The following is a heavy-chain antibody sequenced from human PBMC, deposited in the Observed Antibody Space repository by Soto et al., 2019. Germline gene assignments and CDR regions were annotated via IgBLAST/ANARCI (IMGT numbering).Heavy chain of an antibody. CDR2: ISSTSAYM. CDR1: GFTFSTYT. CDR3: AREGTYCDGGSRLSTPDFDY. V-gene: IGHV3-21*01. D-gene: IGHD2-15*01. Sequence: GSLRLSCAASGFTFSTYTMTWVRQAPGKGLEWVSSISSTSAYMYYADSVKGRFTISRDNPKKSVYLQMNGLRAEDTAVYYCAREGTYCDGGSRLSTPDFDYWGQGTLVTVSS. J-gene: IGHJ4*02.